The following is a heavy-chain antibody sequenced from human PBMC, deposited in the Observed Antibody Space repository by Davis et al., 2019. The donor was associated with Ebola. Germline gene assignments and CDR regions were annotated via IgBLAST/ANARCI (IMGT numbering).Heavy chain of an antibody. CDR2: IYYSGST. CDR1: GGSISSGDYY. J-gene: IGHJ4*02. D-gene: IGHD5-12*01. V-gene: IGHV4-30-4*01. Sequence: SETLSLTCTVSGGSISSGDYYWSWIRQPPGKGLEWIGYIYYSGSTYYNPSLKSRVTISVDTSKNQFSLKLSSVTAADTAVYYCARHFWVVATSHFDYWGQGTLVTVSS. CDR3: ARHFWVVATSHFDY.